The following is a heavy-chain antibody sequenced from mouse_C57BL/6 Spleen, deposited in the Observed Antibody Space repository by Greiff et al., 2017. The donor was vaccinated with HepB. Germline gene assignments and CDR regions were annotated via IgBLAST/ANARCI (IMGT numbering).Heavy chain of an antibody. CDR1: GFTFSSYG. J-gene: IGHJ1*03. Sequence: EVMLVESGGDLVKPGGSLKLSCAASGFTFSSYGMSWVRQTPDKRLEWVATISSDGSYTYYPDSVKGRFTISRDNAKNTLYLQMSSLKSEDTAMYYCARGENYDYDGYWYFDVWGTGTTVTVSS. CDR3: ARGENYDYDGYWYFDV. V-gene: IGHV5-6*01. CDR2: ISSDGSYT. D-gene: IGHD2-4*01.